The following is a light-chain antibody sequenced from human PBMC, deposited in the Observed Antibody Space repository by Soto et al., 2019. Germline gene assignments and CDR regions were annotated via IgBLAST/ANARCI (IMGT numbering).Light chain of an antibody. V-gene: IGKV3-20*01. CDR1: QRISNSY. CDR2: DAS. Sequence: EIVLTQSPGTLSLSPGXRATLSCRASQRISNSYLAWYQQKPGQAPRLLLYDASSRATGIPDRVSGSGSGTDFALTISRLEPEDFAVYYCQQYARPPFAFGQGTKVDIK. CDR3: QQYARPPFA. J-gene: IGKJ2*01.